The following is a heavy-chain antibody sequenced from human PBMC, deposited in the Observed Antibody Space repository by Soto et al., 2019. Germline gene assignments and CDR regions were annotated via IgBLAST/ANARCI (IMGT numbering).Heavy chain of an antibody. J-gene: IGHJ1*01. CDR1: GFTFSSYA. Sequence: GGSLRLSCAASGFTFSSYAMSWVRQAPGKGLEWVSGISGSGGSTYYADSVKGRFTISRDNSKNTLYLQMNSLRAEDTAVYYCANDSLYCSGGSCYLGQHWGQGTLVTVSS. D-gene: IGHD2-15*01. CDR3: ANDSLYCSGGSCYLGQH. V-gene: IGHV3-23*01. CDR2: ISGSGGST.